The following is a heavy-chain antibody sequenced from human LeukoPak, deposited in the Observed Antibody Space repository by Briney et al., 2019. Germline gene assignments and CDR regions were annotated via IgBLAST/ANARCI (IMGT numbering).Heavy chain of an antibody. V-gene: IGHV4-34*01. Sequence: SETLSLTCAVYGGSLSGYYWSWIRQPPGKGLEWIGEINHSGSTNYNPSLKSRVTISVDTSKNQFSLKLSSVTAADTAVYYCARVAGVGTNNWFDPWGQGTLVTVSS. CDR3: ARVAGVGTNNWFDP. CDR1: GGSLSGYY. CDR2: INHSGST. J-gene: IGHJ5*02.